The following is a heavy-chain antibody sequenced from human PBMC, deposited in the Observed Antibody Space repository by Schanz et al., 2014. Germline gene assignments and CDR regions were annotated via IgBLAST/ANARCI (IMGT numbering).Heavy chain of an antibody. CDR2: IRSSSTPI. Sequence: EVQLVESGGGLVQPGGSLRLSCAVSGFIVRSNYMTWVRQAPGRGLEWVSYIRSSSTPIYYADSVKGRFTISRDNAKNSLFLQMNSLRPEDTAVYYCARGRVLESWGQGTLVTVSS. V-gene: IGHV3-48*03. CDR1: GFIVRSNY. CDR3: ARGRVLES. J-gene: IGHJ5*02. D-gene: IGHD1-1*01.